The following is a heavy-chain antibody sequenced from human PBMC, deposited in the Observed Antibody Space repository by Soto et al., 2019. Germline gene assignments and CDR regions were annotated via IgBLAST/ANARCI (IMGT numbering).Heavy chain of an antibody. CDR3: ARGGPDYYDSSGSLYYGMDV. CDR2: ISYDGSNK. J-gene: IGHJ6*02. CDR1: GFTFSSYA. D-gene: IGHD3-22*01. Sequence: PGGSLRLSCAASGFTFSSYAMHWVRQAPGKGLEWVAVISYDGSNKYYADSVKGRFTISRDNSKNTLYLQMNSLRAEDTAVYYCARGGPDYYDSSGSLYYGMDVWGRGTTVTVSS. V-gene: IGHV3-30-3*01.